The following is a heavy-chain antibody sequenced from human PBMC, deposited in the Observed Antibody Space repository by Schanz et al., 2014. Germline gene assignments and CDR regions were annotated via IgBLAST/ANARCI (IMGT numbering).Heavy chain of an antibody. CDR1: GGTFSSFG. J-gene: IGHJ2*01. D-gene: IGHD2-21*01. CDR2: IIPSLGLA. CDR3: ARDRLECGAECYSVEVFEI. V-gene: IGHV1-69*04. Sequence: VQLEQSGAEVKKPGSSVKVSCKASGGTFSSFGINWVRQAPGQGLEWMGRIIPSLGLAKYEQKFQDKVTITADKSTTTTYMELSGLRSEDTAVYYCARDRLECGAECYSVEVFEIWGRGTLVTVSP.